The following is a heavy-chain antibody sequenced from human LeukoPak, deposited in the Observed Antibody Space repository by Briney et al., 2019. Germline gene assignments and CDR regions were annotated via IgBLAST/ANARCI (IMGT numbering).Heavy chain of an antibody. CDR1: GFTFSSYA. V-gene: IGHV3-30-3*01. J-gene: IGHJ4*02. CDR3: AREGGYYYDSSGIDY. Sequence: GGSLRLSCAASGFTFSSYAMHWVRQAPGKGLEWVAVISYDGSNKYYADSVKGRFTISRDNSENTLYLQMNSLRAEDTAVYYCAREGGYYYDSSGIDYWGQGTLVTVSS. CDR2: ISYDGSNK. D-gene: IGHD3-22*01.